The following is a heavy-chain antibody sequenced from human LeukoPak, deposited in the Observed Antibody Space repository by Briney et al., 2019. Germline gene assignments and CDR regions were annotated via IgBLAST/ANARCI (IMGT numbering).Heavy chain of an antibody. D-gene: IGHD6-19*01. V-gene: IGHV4-34*01. J-gene: IGHJ4*02. CDR2: INHSGST. CDR1: GGSFSGYY. CDR3: ARRDSSGWYVSYFDY. Sequence: PSETLSLTCAVYGGSFSGYYWSWIRQPPGKGLEWIGEINHSGSTNYNPSLKSRDTISVDTSKNQFSLKLSSVTAADTAVYYCARRDSSGWYVSYFDYWGQGTLVTVSS.